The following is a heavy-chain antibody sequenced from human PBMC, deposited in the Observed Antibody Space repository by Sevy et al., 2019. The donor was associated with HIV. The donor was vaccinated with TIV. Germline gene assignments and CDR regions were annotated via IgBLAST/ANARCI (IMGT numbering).Heavy chain of an antibody. CDR3: ARDLGRPYGAFDI. CDR2: ISSSSSYI. V-gene: IGHV3-21*01. D-gene: IGHD3-10*01. Sequence: GGSLRLSCAASGFTFSSYSMNWVRQAPGKGLEWVSSISSSSSYIYYADSVKGRFTISRDNAKNSLYLQMNSLRAEDTAVYYCARDLGRPYGAFDIWGQWTMVTVSS. CDR1: GFTFSSYS. J-gene: IGHJ3*02.